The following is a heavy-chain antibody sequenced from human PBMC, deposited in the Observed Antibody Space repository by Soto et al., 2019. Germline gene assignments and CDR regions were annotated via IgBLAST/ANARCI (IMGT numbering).Heavy chain of an antibody. V-gene: IGHV1-8*03. Sequence: ASVKVSCKASGGTFSSYAISWVRQAPGQGLEWMGWMIPNSGNTGYAQKFQGRVTITRNTSISTAYMELSSLRSEDTAVYYCARGLTIFGVVVAFDIWGQGTMVTVSS. J-gene: IGHJ3*02. CDR3: ARGLTIFGVVVAFDI. CDR1: GGTFSSYA. D-gene: IGHD3-3*01. CDR2: MIPNSGNT.